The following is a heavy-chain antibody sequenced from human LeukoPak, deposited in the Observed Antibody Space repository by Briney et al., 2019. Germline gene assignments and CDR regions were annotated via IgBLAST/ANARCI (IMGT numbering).Heavy chain of an antibody. CDR2: INTNTGNP. CDR1: GYTFTSYA. J-gene: IGHJ4*02. Sequence: ASVKVSCKASGYTFTSYAMNWVRQAPGQGLEWMGWINTNTGNPTYAQGFTGRFVFSLDTSVSTAYLQISSLKAEDTAVYYCARGTWDTTVRLDDYWGQGTLVTVSS. D-gene: IGHD5-18*01. CDR3: ARGTWDTTVRLDDY. V-gene: IGHV7-4-1*02.